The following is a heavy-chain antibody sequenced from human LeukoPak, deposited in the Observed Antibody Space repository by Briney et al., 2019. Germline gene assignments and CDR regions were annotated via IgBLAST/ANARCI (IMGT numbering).Heavy chain of an antibody. Sequence: ASVKVSCKASGYTFISYYMHWVRQAPGQGLEWMGIINPSGGSTSYAQKFQGRVTMTRDMSTSTVYMELSSLRSEDTAVYYCARHFMYDVALRGIAARAPYYYMDVWGKGTTVTVSS. CDR1: GYTFISYY. D-gene: IGHD6-6*01. V-gene: IGHV1-46*01. CDR2: INPSGGST. CDR3: ARHFMYDVALRGIAARAPYYYMDV. J-gene: IGHJ6*03.